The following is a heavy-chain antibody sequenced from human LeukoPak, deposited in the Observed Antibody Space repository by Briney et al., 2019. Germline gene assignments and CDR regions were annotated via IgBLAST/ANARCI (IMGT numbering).Heavy chain of an antibody. CDR3: ARDLRTYYYDSSGSAAAFDI. D-gene: IGHD3-22*01. V-gene: IGHV1-69*05. J-gene: IGHJ3*02. CDR1: RGTFSSYA. Sequence: SVKVSCKASRGTFSSYAISWVRQAPGQGLEWMGGIIPIFGTANYAQKFQGRVTITTDESTSTAYMELSSLRSEDTAVYYCARDLRTYYYDSSGSAAAFDIWGQGTMVTVSS. CDR2: IIPIFGTA.